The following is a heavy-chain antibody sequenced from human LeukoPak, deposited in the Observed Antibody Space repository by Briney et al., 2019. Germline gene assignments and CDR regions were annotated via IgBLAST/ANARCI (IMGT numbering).Heavy chain of an antibody. D-gene: IGHD6-13*01. CDR3: ARRWVAAAGTGYYFDY. CDR1: GGSFSGYY. Sequence: PSETLPLTCAVYGGSFSGYYWSWIRQPPGKGLEWIGEINHSGSTNYNPSLKSRVTISVDTSKNQFSLKLSPVTAADTAVYYCARRWVAAAGTGYYFDYWGQGTLVTVSS. J-gene: IGHJ4*02. V-gene: IGHV4-34*01. CDR2: INHSGST.